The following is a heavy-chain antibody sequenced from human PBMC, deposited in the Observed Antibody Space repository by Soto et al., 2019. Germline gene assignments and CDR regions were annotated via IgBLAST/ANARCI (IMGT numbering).Heavy chain of an antibody. CDR2: IYWDDDK. CDR3: AHRRPNSSGWPFDY. D-gene: IGHD6-19*01. J-gene: IGHJ4*02. CDR1: GFSLSTSGVG. V-gene: IGHV2-5*02. Sequence: QITLKESGPTLVKPTQTLTLTCTFSGFSLSTSGVGVGWIRQPPGKALEWLALIYWDDDKRYSPSLKNRLTIPKDTSKNPVVLTMTNVDPVDTATYYCAHRRPNSSGWPFDYWGQGTLVTVSS.